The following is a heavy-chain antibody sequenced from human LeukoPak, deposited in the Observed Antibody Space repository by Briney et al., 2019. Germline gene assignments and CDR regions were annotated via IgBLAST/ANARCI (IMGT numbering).Heavy chain of an antibody. CDR3: AKNRVGASGLAEYFEH. V-gene: IGHV3-53*01. J-gene: IGHJ1*01. CDR1: GFIVSSTY. Sequence: GGSLRLSCAASGFIVSSTYMSWVRQAPGKGLEWVSIIYSGDSTYYADSAKGRFTISRDNSRNTVYLQMNSLRAEDTAVYYCAKNRVGASGLAEYFEHWGQGTLVAVSS. D-gene: IGHD1-26*01. CDR2: IYSGDST.